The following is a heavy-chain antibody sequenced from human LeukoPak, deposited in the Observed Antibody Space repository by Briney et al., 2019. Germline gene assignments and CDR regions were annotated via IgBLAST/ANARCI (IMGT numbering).Heavy chain of an antibody. V-gene: IGHV4-30-2*03. D-gene: IGHD5/OR15-5a*01. CDR3: PGSVFGVFDY. CDR1: GGSISSGGYS. J-gene: IGHJ4*02. CDR2: IFYSGTT. Sequence: ASETLSLTCAVSGGSISSGGYSWSWIRQPPGKGLEWIGSIFYSGTTYYNPSLKSRVTISVDTSKNQFSLTLSSVTAADTAVYARPGSVFGVFDYWGQGTLVTVSS.